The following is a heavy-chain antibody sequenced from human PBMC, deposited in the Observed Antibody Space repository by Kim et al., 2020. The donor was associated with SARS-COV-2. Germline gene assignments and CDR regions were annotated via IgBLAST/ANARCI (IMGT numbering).Heavy chain of an antibody. D-gene: IGHD1-26*01. Sequence: YNPSLKRRVTISVDTSKNQFSLKLSSVTAADTAVYYCARRNSAYGFDIWGQGTMVTVSS. V-gene: IGHV4-39*01. CDR3: ARRNSAYGFDI. J-gene: IGHJ3*02.